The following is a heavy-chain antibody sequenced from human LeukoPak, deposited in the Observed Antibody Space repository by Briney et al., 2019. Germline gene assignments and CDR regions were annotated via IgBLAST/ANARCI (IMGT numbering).Heavy chain of an antibody. J-gene: IGHJ4*02. D-gene: IGHD5-24*01. Sequence: GGSLRLSCAASGFTFSSYAMGWVRQAPGKGLEWVSAISGSGGSTYYADSVKGRFTISRDDSKNTLFLQMNSLRAEDTAVYYCARDNNCDYWGQGTLVTVSS. CDR2: ISGSGGST. V-gene: IGHV3-23*01. CDR1: GFTFSSYA. CDR3: ARDNNCDY.